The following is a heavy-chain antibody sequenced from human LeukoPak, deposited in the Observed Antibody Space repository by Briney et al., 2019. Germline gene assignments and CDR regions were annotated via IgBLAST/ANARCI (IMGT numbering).Heavy chain of an antibody. J-gene: IGHJ6*02. Sequence: GESLKISCKGSGYSFTSYWIGWVRQMPGKGLEWMGIIFPGDSDTRYSPSFQGQVTISADKSISTAYLQWSSLKASDTAMYYCARAILEWSYGMDVWGQGTTVTVSS. CDR2: IFPGDSDT. CDR3: ARAILEWSYGMDV. V-gene: IGHV5-51*01. CDR1: GYSFTSYW. D-gene: IGHD3-3*01.